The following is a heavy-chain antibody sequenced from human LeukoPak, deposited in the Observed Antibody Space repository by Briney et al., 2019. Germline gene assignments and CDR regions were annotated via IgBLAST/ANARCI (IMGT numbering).Heavy chain of an antibody. Sequence: SETLSPTCTVSGGSISGFYWSWIRQPPGKGLEWIGYIYHTGSTNYNPSLKSRVTILVDTSKNQFSLKLSSVTAADTAVYYCARGYDSSGNFDYWGQGTLVTVSS. D-gene: IGHD3-22*01. CDR3: ARGYDSSGNFDY. J-gene: IGHJ4*02. CDR1: GGSISGFY. CDR2: IYHTGST. V-gene: IGHV4-59*01.